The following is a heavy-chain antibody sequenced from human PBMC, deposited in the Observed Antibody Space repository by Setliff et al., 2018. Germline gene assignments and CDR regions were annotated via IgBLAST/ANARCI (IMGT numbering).Heavy chain of an antibody. CDR3: VRDTLMVQRNFDY. CDR1: GDSINSRFFY. D-gene: IGHD3-10*01. CDR2: VSGRWNA. Sequence: SETLSLTCNVSGDSINSRFFYWSWVRQSAGKGLEWVGRVSGRWNASYNPSLRRRLTGSLDTSKSQFSLKLTSLTAADTAIYFCVRDTLMVQRNFDYWAQGTLVTVSS. V-gene: IGHV4-61*02. J-gene: IGHJ4*02.